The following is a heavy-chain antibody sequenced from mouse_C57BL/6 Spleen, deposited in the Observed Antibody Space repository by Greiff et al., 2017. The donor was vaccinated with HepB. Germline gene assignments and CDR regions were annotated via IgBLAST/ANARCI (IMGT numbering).Heavy chain of an antibody. CDR1: GFNIKDDY. CDR3: TTRQLRLRGYFDY. J-gene: IGHJ2*01. CDR2: IDPENGDT. D-gene: IGHD3-2*02. V-gene: IGHV14-4*01. Sequence: EVQLQQSGAELVRPGASVKLSCTASGFNIKDDYMHWVKQGPEQGLEWIGWIDPENGDTEYASKFQGKATITADTSSNTAYLQLSSLTSEDTAVYYCTTRQLRLRGYFDYWGQGTTLTVSS.